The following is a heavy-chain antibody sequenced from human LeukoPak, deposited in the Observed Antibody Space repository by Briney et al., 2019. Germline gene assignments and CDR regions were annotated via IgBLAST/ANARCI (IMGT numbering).Heavy chain of an antibody. CDR1: GGSISSGGYY. CDR2: IYYSGST. V-gene: IGHV4-31*03. Sequence: SQTLSLTCTVSGGSISSGGYYWSWIRQHPGKGLGWIGYIYYSGSTYYNPSLKSRVTISVDTSKNQFSLKLSSVTAADTAVYYCASLDRDGYNPDYWGQGTLVTVSS. CDR3: ASLDRDGYNPDY. J-gene: IGHJ4*02. D-gene: IGHD5-24*01.